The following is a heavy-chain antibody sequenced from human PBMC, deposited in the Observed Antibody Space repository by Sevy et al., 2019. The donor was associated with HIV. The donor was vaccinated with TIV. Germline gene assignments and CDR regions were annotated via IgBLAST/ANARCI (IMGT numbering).Heavy chain of an antibody. D-gene: IGHD3-22*01. V-gene: IGHV3-23*01. CDR1: GFTFSSYA. Sequence: GGSLRLSCAASGFTFSSYAVSWVRQAPGKGLEWVSFISGSGGTTYCADSVKGRFTICRDNSKNILYLQMNSLRAEDTAVYYCARSDDSSGYYLYYFEYWGQGTVVTVSS. CDR3: ARSDDSSGYYLYYFEY. J-gene: IGHJ4*02. CDR2: ISGSGGTT.